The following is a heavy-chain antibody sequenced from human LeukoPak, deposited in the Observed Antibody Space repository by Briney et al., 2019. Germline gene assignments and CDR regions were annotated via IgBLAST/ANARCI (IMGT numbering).Heavy chain of an antibody. CDR3: ARENPSGYYNRPIDY. Sequence: PSETLSLICTVSGASISSYYWSRIRQPPGKGLEWIGDIYYSGSIKYNPSLKSRVTMSVDTSKNQFSLKLSSVTAADTAIYYCARENPSGYYNRPIDYWGQGTLVTVSS. J-gene: IGHJ4*02. CDR1: GASISSYY. V-gene: IGHV4-59*01. CDR2: IYYSGSI. D-gene: IGHD3-22*01.